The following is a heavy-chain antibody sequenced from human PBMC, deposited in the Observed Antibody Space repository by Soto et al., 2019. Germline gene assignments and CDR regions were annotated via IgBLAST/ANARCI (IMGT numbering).Heavy chain of an antibody. J-gene: IGHJ6*02. D-gene: IGHD3-22*01. Sequence: ASVKVSCKVSGYTLTELSMHWVRQAPGKGLEWMGGFDPEDGETIYAQKFQGRVTMTEDTSTDTAYMELSSLRSEDTAVYYCATSSGHSQDYYYYGMDVWGQGTTVTVSS. CDR3: ATSSGHSQDYYYYGMDV. V-gene: IGHV1-24*01. CDR2: FDPEDGET. CDR1: GYTLTELS.